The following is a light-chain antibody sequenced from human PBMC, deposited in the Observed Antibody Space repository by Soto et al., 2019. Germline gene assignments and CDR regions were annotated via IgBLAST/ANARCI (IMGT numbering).Light chain of an antibody. J-gene: IGKJ5*01. V-gene: IGKV3-15*01. CDR1: QSVSSD. Sequence: EIVMTQSPATLSVSPGERVTLSCRASQSVSSDLAWYQQKPGQAPRLLIYAASTRATGIPARFSGSGSGTEFTLTISSLQSEDFAVYYCQQRNVWPPITFGQGTRLEI. CDR3: QQRNVWPPIT. CDR2: AAS.